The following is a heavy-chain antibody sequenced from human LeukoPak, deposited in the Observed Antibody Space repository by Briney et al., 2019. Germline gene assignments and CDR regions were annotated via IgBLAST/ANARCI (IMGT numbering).Heavy chain of an antibody. V-gene: IGHV1-69*01. CDR1: GGTFSSYA. CDR2: IIPIFGTA. J-gene: IGHJ6*02. Sequence: GSSVKVSCKASGGTFSSYAISWVRQAPGQGLEWMGGIIPIFGTANYAQKFQGRVTITADESTSTAYMELSSLRSEDTAAYYCARGLIAGMVITTELGYYGMDVWGQGTTVTVSS. CDR3: ARGLIAGMVITTELGYYGMDV. D-gene: IGHD3-22*01.